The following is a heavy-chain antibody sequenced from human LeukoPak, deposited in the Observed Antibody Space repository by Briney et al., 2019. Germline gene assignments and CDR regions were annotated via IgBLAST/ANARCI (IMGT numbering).Heavy chain of an antibody. CDR1: GFTFSSYG. Sequence: GRSLRLSCAASGFTFSSYGTHWVRQAPGKGLEWVAVIWYDGSNKYYADSVKGRFTISRDNSKNTLYLQMNSLRAEDTAVYYCARDWGTYCSGGSCLAPYGMDVWGQGTTVTVSS. V-gene: IGHV3-33*01. D-gene: IGHD2-15*01. J-gene: IGHJ6*02. CDR3: ARDWGTYCSGGSCLAPYGMDV. CDR2: IWYDGSNK.